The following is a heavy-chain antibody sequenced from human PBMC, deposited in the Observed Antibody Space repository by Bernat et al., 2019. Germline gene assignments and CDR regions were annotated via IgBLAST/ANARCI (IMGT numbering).Heavy chain of an antibody. Sequence: QVQLVESGGGVVQPGRSLRLSCAASGFTFSSYAMHWVRQAPGKGLEWVAVISYDGSNKYYADSVKGRFTISRDNSKNTLYLQMNSLRAEDTAVYYCAKVHDYGDYEAFDIWGQGTMVTVSS. CDR1: GFTFSSYA. V-gene: IGHV3-30*04. D-gene: IGHD4-17*01. J-gene: IGHJ3*02. CDR3: AKVHDYGDYEAFDI. CDR2: ISYDGSNK.